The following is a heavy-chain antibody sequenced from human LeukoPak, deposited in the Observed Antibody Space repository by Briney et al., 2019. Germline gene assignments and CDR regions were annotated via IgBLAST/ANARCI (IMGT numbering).Heavy chain of an antibody. Sequence: SETLSLTCTVSGYSISSGYYWGWIRQPPGKGLEWIGSIYHSGSTYYNPSLKSRVTISVDTSKNQFSLKLSSVTAADTAVYYCAREPDVYYDFWSGYFDYWGQGTLVTVSS. D-gene: IGHD3-3*01. CDR2: IYHSGST. CDR3: AREPDVYYDFWSGYFDY. V-gene: IGHV4-38-2*02. CDR1: GYSISSGYY. J-gene: IGHJ4*02.